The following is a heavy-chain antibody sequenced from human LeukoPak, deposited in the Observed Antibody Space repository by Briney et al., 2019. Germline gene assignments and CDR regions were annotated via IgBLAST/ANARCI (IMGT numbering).Heavy chain of an antibody. J-gene: IGHJ3*02. CDR2: INPNSGGT. CDR1: GYTFTGYY. CDR3: ARDQIVVVTPYAFDI. D-gene: IGHD2-21*02. Sequence: GASVKVSCKASGYTFTGYYMHWVRQAPGQGLEWMGWINPNSGGTNYAQKFQGRVTMTRDTSISTAYMELRSLRSDDTAVYYCARDQIVVVTPYAFDIWGQGTMVTVSS. V-gene: IGHV1-2*02.